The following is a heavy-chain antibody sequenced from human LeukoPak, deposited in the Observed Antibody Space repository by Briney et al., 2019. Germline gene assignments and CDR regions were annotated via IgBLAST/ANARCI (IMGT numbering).Heavy chain of an antibody. CDR1: GGSISSGSYC. V-gene: IGHV4-61*02. D-gene: IGHD3-22*01. J-gene: IGHJ4*02. CDR3: ARVFYYDSSGYSSYFDY. CDR2: IYTSGST. Sequence: PSQTLSLTCTVSGGSISSGSYCWSWIRQPAGKGLEWIGRIYTSGSTNYNPSLKSRVTISVDTSKNQFSLKLSPVTAADTAVYYCARVFYYDSSGYSSYFDYWGQGTLVTVSS.